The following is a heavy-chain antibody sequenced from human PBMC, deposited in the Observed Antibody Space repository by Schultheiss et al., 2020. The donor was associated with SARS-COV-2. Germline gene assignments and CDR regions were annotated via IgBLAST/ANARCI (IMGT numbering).Heavy chain of an antibody. D-gene: IGHD1-1*01. J-gene: IGHJ6*03. CDR1: GFTFSSYA. CDR2: ISATGGET. Sequence: GGSLRLSCAASGFTFSSYAMSWVRQAPGKGLEWVSAISATGGETYYADSVKSRFTISRDNSKDTLYLQMTSLSAEDTAVYHCAEDQVEGREAYYYYFYMDVWGKGTTVTVSS. V-gene: IGHV3-23*01. CDR3: AEDQVEGREAYYYYFYMDV.